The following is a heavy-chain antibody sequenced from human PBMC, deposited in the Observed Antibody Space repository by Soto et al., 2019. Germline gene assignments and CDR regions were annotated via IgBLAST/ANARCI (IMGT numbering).Heavy chain of an antibody. J-gene: IGHJ4*02. Sequence: SETLSLTCSVSGGSISSGDYYWNWIRQPPGKGLEWIGHIYYSGSTYYNSSLKSRVTISVDTSKNQFSLKLSSVTAADTAVYYCARRYGASFDYWGQGTLVTVS. CDR1: GGSISSGDYY. D-gene: IGHD4-17*01. CDR2: IYYSGST. V-gene: IGHV4-30-4*02. CDR3: ARRYGASFDY.